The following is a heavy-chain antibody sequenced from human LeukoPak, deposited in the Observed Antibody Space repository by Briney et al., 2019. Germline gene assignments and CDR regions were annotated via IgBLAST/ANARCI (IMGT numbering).Heavy chain of an antibody. CDR3: AKDRPKYYYDSSGYPDVAFDI. J-gene: IGHJ3*02. Sequence: SGGSLRLSCAASGFTFSSYAMSWVRQAPGKGLEWVSAISGSGGSTYYADSVKGRFTISRDNSKNTLYLQMNSLRAEDTAVYYCAKDRPKYYYDSSGYPDVAFDIWGQGTMVIASS. V-gene: IGHV3-23*01. CDR1: GFTFSSYA. CDR2: ISGSGGST. D-gene: IGHD3-22*01.